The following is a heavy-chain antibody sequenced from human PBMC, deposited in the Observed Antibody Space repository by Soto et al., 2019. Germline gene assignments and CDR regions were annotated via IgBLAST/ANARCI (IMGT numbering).Heavy chain of an antibody. CDR2: IHYSGST. V-gene: IGHV4-59*01. CDR3: ARGPGYSSSWYYFDY. Sequence: SETLSLTCTVSGGSISNYYWSWIRHPPGKKLEWIGNIHYSGSTNYNPSLKSRVTISGDTSKNQFSLKLYSVTTADTAVYYCARGPGYSSSWYYFDYWGQGTLVTAPQ. CDR1: GGSISNYY. J-gene: IGHJ4*02. D-gene: IGHD6-13*01.